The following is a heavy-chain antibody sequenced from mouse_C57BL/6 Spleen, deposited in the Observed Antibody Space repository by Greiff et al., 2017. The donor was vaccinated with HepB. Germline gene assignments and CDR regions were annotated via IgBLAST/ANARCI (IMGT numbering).Heavy chain of an antibody. J-gene: IGHJ2*01. D-gene: IGHD2-3*01. CDR2: IYPRSGNI. CDR3: AREDDGYAFDY. CDR1: GYTFTSYG. V-gene: IGHV1-81*01. Sequence: VQLQQSGAELARPGASVKLSCKASGYTFTSYGISWVKQRTGQGLEWIGEIYPRSGNIYYNEKFKGKATLTADKSSSTAYMELRSLTSEDSAVYFCAREDDGYAFDYWGQGTTLTVSS.